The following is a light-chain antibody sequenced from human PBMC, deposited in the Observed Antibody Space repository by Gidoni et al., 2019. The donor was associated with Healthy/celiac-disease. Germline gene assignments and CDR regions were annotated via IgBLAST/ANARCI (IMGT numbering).Light chain of an antibody. CDR3: QQYNNWPPYT. V-gene: IGKV3-15*01. Sequence: VMPPSPATLSVSPGERATLSCRASQSVSSNLAWYQQKPGQAPRLLIYGASTRATGIPARISGSGSGTEVTLTISSLQSEDFAAYYCQQYNNWPPYTFGQGTKLEIK. CDR2: GAS. CDR1: QSVSSN. J-gene: IGKJ2*01.